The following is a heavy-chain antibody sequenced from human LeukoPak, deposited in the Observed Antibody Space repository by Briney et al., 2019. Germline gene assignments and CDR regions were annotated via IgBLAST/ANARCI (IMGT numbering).Heavy chain of an antibody. Sequence: SETLSLTCTVSGGSISSYYWSWIRQPPGKGLEWIGYIYYSGSTNYNPSLKSRVTISVDTSKNQFSLKLSSVTAADTAVYYCARRAWGGEGSSDYYMDVWGKGTTVTVSS. CDR1: GGSISSYY. D-gene: IGHD3-10*01. CDR2: IYYSGST. J-gene: IGHJ6*03. CDR3: ARRAWGGEGSSDYYMDV. V-gene: IGHV4-59*01.